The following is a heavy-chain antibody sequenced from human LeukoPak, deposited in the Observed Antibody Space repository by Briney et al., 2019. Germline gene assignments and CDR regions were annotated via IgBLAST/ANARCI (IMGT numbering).Heavy chain of an antibody. CDR3: AKLHYYDSSGYSL. CDR2: ISGSGGST. D-gene: IGHD3-22*01. Sequence: GGSLRHSCAASGFTFSTYAMSWVRQAPGKGLEWVSAISGSGGSTYYADSVKGRFTISRDNSKNTLYLQMNSLRAEDTAVYYCAKLHYYDSSGYSLWGQGTLVTVSS. CDR1: GFTFSTYA. V-gene: IGHV3-23*01. J-gene: IGHJ4*02.